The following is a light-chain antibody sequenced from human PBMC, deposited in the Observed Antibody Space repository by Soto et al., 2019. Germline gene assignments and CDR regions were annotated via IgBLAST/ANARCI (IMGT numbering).Light chain of an antibody. Sequence: QSVLTQPPSVSGAPGQRVTIFCSGSSSNIGNNAVNWYQQLPGKPPRALIYYDDLLPSGVSKRFSGSKSGTSVSLAISGLQSDDEGDYYCASCDDTLSGVVFGGGTKLTVL. J-gene: IGLJ3*02. V-gene: IGLV1-36*01. CDR2: YDD. CDR1: SSNIGNNA. CDR3: ASCDDTLSGVV.